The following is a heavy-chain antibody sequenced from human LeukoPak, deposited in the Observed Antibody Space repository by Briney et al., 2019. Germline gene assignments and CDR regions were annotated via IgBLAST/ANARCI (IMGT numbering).Heavy chain of an antibody. V-gene: IGHV4-39*07. J-gene: IGHJ4*02. D-gene: IGHD1-1*01. CDR1: GGSISSSSYY. CDR3: ARDVTGTSY. Sequence: SETLSLTCSVSGGSISSSSYYWGWIRQPPGKGLEWIGEINHSGGTNYNPSLKSRVTISVDTSKNQFSLKLNSVTAADTAVYYCARDVTGTSYWGQGTLVTVSS. CDR2: INHSGGT.